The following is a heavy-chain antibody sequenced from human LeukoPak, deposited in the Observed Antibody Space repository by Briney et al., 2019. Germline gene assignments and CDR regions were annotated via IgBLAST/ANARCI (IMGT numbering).Heavy chain of an antibody. CDR3: ARDNPIAVAGIRHWYFDL. Sequence: SQTLSLTCAISGDSVSSNSAAWNWIGQSPSRGLEWLGRTYYRSKWYNDYAVSVKSRITINPDTSKNQFSLQLNSVTPEDTAVYYCARDNPIAVAGIRHWYFDLWGRGTLVTVSS. V-gene: IGHV6-1*01. D-gene: IGHD6-19*01. CDR1: GDSVSSNSAA. J-gene: IGHJ2*01. CDR2: TYYRSKWYN.